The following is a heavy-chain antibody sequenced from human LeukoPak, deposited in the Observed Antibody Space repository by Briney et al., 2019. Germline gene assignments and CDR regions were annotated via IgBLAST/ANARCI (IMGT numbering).Heavy chain of an antibody. D-gene: IGHD6-19*01. CDR1: GFTFSSYA. CDR2: ISGSGGST. V-gene: IGHV3-23*01. Sequence: TGGFLRLSCAASGFTFSSYAMSWVRQAPGKGLEWVSAISGSGGSTYYADSVKGRFTISRDNSKNTLYLQMNSLRAEDTAVYYCAKDLSVWRQWPSRSFDYWGQGTLVTVSS. CDR3: AKDLSVWRQWPSRSFDY. J-gene: IGHJ4*02.